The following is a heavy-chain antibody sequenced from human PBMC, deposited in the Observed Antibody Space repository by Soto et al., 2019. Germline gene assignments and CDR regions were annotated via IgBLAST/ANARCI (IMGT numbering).Heavy chain of an antibody. CDR3: ARKVRSSSWLADSDIGFDP. Sequence: SETLSLTCTVSGGSISSSSYYWGWIRQPPGKGLEWIGSIYYSGSTYYNPSLKSRVTISVDTSKNQFSLKLSSVTAADTAVYYCARKVRSSSWLADSDIGFDPWGQGTLVTVSS. J-gene: IGHJ5*02. CDR2: IYYSGST. V-gene: IGHV4-39*07. CDR1: GGSISSSSYY. D-gene: IGHD6-13*01.